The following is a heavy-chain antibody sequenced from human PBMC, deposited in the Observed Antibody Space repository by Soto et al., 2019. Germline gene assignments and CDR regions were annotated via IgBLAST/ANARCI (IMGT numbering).Heavy chain of an antibody. CDR3: VSGHVYYESGWYSDY. CDR1: GFTFSDYG. CDR2: IWSDGSSE. J-gene: IGHJ4*02. V-gene: IGHV3-33*01. Sequence: QVQLVESGGGVVQPGRSLRLSCAASGFTFSDYGMHWVRQAPGKGLEWVAAIWSDGSSEYYADSVKGRFTISRDNSKDTLFLQMSSLRADDTAVYFCVSGHVYYESGWYSDYWGQGTLVTVSS. D-gene: IGHD6-19*01.